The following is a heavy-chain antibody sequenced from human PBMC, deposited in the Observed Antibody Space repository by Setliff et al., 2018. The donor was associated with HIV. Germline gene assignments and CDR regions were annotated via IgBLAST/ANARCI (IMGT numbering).Heavy chain of an antibody. CDR1: GGSISNYY. V-gene: IGHV4-59*08. J-gene: IGHJ4*02. D-gene: IGHD4-17*01. CDR2: IFYSGST. Sequence: SETLSLTCTVSGGSISNYYWSWIRQPPGKGLEWIGYIFYSGSTNSNPSLKSRVTISVDTSKNLFSLKLTSVTAADTAVYYCARHIRYFGDYFDYWGQGTLVTVSS. CDR3: ARHIRYFGDYFDY.